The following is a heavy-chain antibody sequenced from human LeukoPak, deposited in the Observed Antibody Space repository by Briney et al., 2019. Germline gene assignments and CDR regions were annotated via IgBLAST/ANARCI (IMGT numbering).Heavy chain of an antibody. D-gene: IGHD3-22*01. J-gene: IGHJ4*02. CDR1: GFTFSSYG. Sequence: PGGSLRLSCAASGFTFSSYGMHWVRQAPGKGLEWVAVIWYDGSNKYYADSVKGRFTISRDNSKNTLYLQMNSLRAEDTAVYYCARDLSGPQYDSSGYDYWGQGTLVTVSS. V-gene: IGHV3-33*01. CDR2: IWYDGSNK. CDR3: ARDLSGPQYDSSGYDY.